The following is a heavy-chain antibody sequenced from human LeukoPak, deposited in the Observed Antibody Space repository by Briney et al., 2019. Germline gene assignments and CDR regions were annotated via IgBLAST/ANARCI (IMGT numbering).Heavy chain of an antibody. CDR2: IYYSGYT. CDR3: ARTTMVRGTYYMDV. Sequence: PSETLSLTCTVSGGSISRYYWSWIRQPPGKGLEWSGYIYYSGYTNYNPSLKSRVTISVDTSKNQFSLKLSSVTAADTAVYYCARTTMVRGTYYMDVWGKGTTVTISS. D-gene: IGHD3-10*01. CDR1: GGSISRYY. J-gene: IGHJ6*03. V-gene: IGHV4-59*01.